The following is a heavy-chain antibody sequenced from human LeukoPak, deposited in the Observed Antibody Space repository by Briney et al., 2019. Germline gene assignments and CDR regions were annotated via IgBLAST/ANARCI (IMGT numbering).Heavy chain of an antibody. Sequence: PGGSLRLSCAASGFTFSSYSMNWVRQAPGKGLEWVSSISSSSSYIYYADSVKGRFTISRDNAKNSLYLQMNSLRAEDTAVYYCARDFRYTRSSNFDYWGQGPLVTVSS. V-gene: IGHV3-21*01. J-gene: IGHJ4*02. CDR1: GFTFSSYS. D-gene: IGHD6-6*01. CDR2: ISSSSSYI. CDR3: ARDFRYTRSSNFDY.